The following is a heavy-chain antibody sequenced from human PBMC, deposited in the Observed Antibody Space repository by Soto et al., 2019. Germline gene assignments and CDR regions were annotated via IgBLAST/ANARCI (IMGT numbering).Heavy chain of an antibody. J-gene: IGHJ4*02. CDR1: GFTFSDAW. D-gene: IGHD3-10*01. CDR3: TIDLVPVMYYGSGSYYDS. Sequence: GGSLRLSCAASGFTFSDAWMTWVRQAPGKGLEWFGRIKSKTDGGTTDYAAPVKGRFTISRDDSKNTLYLQMNSLQTGDTAVYYCTIDLVPVMYYGSGSYYDSWGQGA. V-gene: IGHV3-15*01. CDR2: IKSKTDGGTT.